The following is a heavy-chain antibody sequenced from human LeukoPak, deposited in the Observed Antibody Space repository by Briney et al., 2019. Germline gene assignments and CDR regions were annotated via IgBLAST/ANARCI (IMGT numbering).Heavy chain of an antibody. Sequence: ASVKVPCKASGYTFTSYAMHWVRQAPGQRLEWMGWINAGNGNTKYSQKFQGRVTITRDTSASTAYMELSSLRSEDTAVYYCARDRGYSSSFDDYWGQGTLVTVSS. CDR2: INAGNGNT. D-gene: IGHD6-13*01. CDR1: GYTFTSYA. J-gene: IGHJ4*02. V-gene: IGHV1-3*01. CDR3: ARDRGYSSSFDDY.